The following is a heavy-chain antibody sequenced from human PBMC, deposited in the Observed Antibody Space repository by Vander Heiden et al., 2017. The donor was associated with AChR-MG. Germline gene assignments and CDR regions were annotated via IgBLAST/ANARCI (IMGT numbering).Heavy chain of an antibody. V-gene: IGHV3-23*01. J-gene: IGHJ4*01. D-gene: IGHD4-4*01. CDR1: GFTFSSYA. CDR3: ARTYQKLGYRISYFDY. Sequence: EVQLLESGGGLVQPGGSLRLSCAASGFTFSSYAMSWVRQAPGKGLEGVSAISGSGGSTYYADSVKGRFTISRDNSKNTLYLQMNSLRAEDTAVYYCARTYQKLGYRISYFDYWGHGTLVTVSS. CDR2: ISGSGGST.